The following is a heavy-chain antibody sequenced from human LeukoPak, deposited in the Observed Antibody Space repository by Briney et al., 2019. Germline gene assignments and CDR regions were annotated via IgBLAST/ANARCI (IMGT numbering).Heavy chain of an antibody. CDR1: GYTFTGYY. CDR3: ARETLDYTAAGTHLDY. Sequence: GASVKVSCKASGYTFTGYYMHWVRQAPGQGLEWMGRINPNSGGTNYAQKFQGRVTMTRDTSISTAYMELSRLRSDDTAVYYCARETLDYTAAGTHLDYWGQGTLVTVSS. J-gene: IGHJ4*02. CDR2: INPNSGGT. D-gene: IGHD6-13*01. V-gene: IGHV1-2*06.